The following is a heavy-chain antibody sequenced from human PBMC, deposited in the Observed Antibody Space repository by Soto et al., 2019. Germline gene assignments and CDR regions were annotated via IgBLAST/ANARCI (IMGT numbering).Heavy chain of an antibody. J-gene: IGHJ6*02. V-gene: IGHV4-34*01. CDR1: GGSFSGYY. CDR3: ARGALDSSGYSTGMDV. Sequence: PSETLSLTCAVYGGSFSGYYWSWIRQPPGKGLEWIGEINHSGSTNYNPSLKSRVTISVDTSKNQFSLKLSSVTAADTAVYYCARGALDSSGYSTGMDVWGQGTTVTV. D-gene: IGHD3-22*01. CDR2: INHSGST.